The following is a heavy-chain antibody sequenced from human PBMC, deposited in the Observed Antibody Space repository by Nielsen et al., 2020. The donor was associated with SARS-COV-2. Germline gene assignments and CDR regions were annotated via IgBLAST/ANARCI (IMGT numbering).Heavy chain of an antibody. CDR3: ARDLGGDIVVVPAAIEVGFDP. Sequence: GESLKISCAASGFTFSSYGMHWVRQAPGKGLEWVAVISYDGSNKYYADSVKGRFTISRDNSKNTLALQLDSLRAEDTAVYYCARDLGGDIVVVPAAIEVGFDPWGQGTLVTVSS. V-gene: IGHV3-30*12. D-gene: IGHD2-2*01. CDR1: GFTFSSYG. J-gene: IGHJ5*02. CDR2: ISYDGSNK.